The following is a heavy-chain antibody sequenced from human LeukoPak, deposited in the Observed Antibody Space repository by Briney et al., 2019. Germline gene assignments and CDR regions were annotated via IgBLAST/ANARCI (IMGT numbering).Heavy chain of an antibody. J-gene: IGHJ3*02. CDR1: GYTFTSYD. D-gene: IGHD5/OR15-5a*01. Sequence: ASVKVSCKASGYTFTSYDINWVRQATGQGLEWMGWMNPNSGNKGYAQKSQGRVTMTRNTSISTAYMELSRLRSDDTAVYYCARVHVSVDAFDIWGQGTMVTVSS. V-gene: IGHV1-8*01. CDR2: MNPNSGNK. CDR3: ARVHVSVDAFDI.